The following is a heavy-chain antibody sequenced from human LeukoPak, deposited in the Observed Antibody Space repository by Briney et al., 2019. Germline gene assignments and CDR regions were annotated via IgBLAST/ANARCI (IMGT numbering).Heavy chain of an antibody. CDR2: IYHSGST. CDR3: ARAGIAAAGSYYYYYYMDV. Sequence: SETLSLTCAVSGGSISSSNWWSWVRQPPGKGLEWIGEIYHSGSTNYNPSLKSRVTISVDKSKNQFSLKLSSVTAADTAVYYCARAGIAAAGSYYYYYYMDVWGKGTTVTASS. D-gene: IGHD6-13*01. CDR1: GGSISSSNW. V-gene: IGHV4-4*02. J-gene: IGHJ6*03.